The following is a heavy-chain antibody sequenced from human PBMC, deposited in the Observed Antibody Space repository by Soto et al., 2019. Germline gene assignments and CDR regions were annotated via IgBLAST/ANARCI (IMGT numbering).Heavy chain of an antibody. CDR3: ARSRTTVTPSGFQH. D-gene: IGHD4-17*01. CDR1: GGYISSYY. CDR2: IYYSGST. Sequence: PSETLSRTCAVSGGYISSYYWSWIQPHPGKGLEWIGYIYYSGSTNYNPSLKSRVTISVDTSKNQFSLKLSSVTAADTAVYYCARSRTTVTPSGFQHWGQGTLVTSPQ. J-gene: IGHJ1*01. V-gene: IGHV4-59*01.